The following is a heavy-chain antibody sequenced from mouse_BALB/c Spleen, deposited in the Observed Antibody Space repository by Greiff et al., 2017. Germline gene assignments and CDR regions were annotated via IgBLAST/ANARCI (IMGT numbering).Heavy chain of an antibody. Sequence: VQLQQSGAELVRPGALVKLSCKASGFNIKDYYMHWVKQRPEQGLEWIGWIDPENGNTIYDPKFQGKASITADTSSNTAYLQLSSLTSEDTAVYYCARSHYYGSSYDAMDYWGQGTTLTVSS. D-gene: IGHD1-1*01. CDR3: ARSHYYGSSYDAMDY. CDR1: GFNIKDYY. V-gene: IGHV14-1*02. CDR2: IDPENGNT. J-gene: IGHJ2*01.